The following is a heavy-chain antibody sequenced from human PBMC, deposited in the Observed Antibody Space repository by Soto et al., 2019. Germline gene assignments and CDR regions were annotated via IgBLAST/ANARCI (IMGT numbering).Heavy chain of an antibody. V-gene: IGHV1-18*01. CDR3: VTSYCSSTSCRKSDAFDI. J-gene: IGHJ3*02. CDR2: ISAYNGNT. D-gene: IGHD2-2*01. Sequence: ASVKVSCKASGYTFTSYAMNWVRQAPGQGLEWMGWISAYNGNTNYAQKLQGRVTMTTDTSTSTAYMELRSLRSDDTAVYYCVTSYCSSTSCRKSDAFDIWGQGTMVTVSS. CDR1: GYTFTSYA.